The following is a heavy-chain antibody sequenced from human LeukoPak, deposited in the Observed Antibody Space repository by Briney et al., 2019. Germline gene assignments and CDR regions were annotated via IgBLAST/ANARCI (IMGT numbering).Heavy chain of an antibody. CDR2: INPNSGGT. CDR3: ARSGAGATTYYFDY. V-gene: IGHV1-2*02. CDR1: GYIFTGYY. Sequence: VSVKVSCKASGYIFTGYYLHWVRQAPGQGLEWMGWINPNSGGTDYPQKFQGRVTMTRDRSISTAYMELTRLRSDDTAVYYCARSGAGATTYYFDYWGQGTLVTVSS. D-gene: IGHD1-26*01. J-gene: IGHJ4*02.